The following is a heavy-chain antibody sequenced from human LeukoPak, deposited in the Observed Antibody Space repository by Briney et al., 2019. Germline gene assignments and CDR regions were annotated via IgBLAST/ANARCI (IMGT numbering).Heavy chain of an antibody. CDR3: ARYGDLDCYNFLTNAFDI. CDR2: ICSSGSTI. Sequence: PGGSLRLSCAASGFIFSSYEMHWVRQAPGKGLEWVSYICSSGSTIYYVDSVKGRFTISRDNAKNSLYLQMNSLRAEDTAVYYCARYGDLDCYNFLTNAFDIWGQGTMVTVSS. CDR1: GFIFSSYE. V-gene: IGHV3-48*03. J-gene: IGHJ3*02. D-gene: IGHD5-24*01.